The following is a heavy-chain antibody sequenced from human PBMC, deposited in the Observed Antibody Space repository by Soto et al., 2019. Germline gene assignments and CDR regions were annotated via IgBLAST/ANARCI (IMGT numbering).Heavy chain of an antibody. CDR3: ARDGRIYSYGLY. CDR1: GGSVSSGSYY. D-gene: IGHD5-18*01. V-gene: IGHV4-61*01. J-gene: IGHJ4*02. CDR2: IYYSGST. Sequence: QVQLQESGPGLVKPSETLSLTCTVSGGSVSSGSYYWSWIRQPPGKGLEWIGYIYYSGSTNYNPSPQSRLTISVDTSKNQFSLKLSSVTAADTAVYYCARDGRIYSYGLYWGQGTLVTVSS.